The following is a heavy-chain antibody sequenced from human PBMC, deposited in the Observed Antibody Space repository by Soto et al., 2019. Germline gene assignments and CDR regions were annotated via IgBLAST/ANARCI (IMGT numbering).Heavy chain of an antibody. CDR2: INAGNGNT. V-gene: IGHV1-3*01. Sequence: GXSVKVSCKASVYTFTSYAMHWVRQAPGQRLEWMGWINAGNGNTKYSQKFQGRVTITRDTSASTAYMELSSLRSEDTAVYYFARTGTTFNWFDPRGQGTLVTACS. CDR3: ARTGTTFNWFDP. CDR1: VYTFTSYA. D-gene: IGHD1-7*01. J-gene: IGHJ5*02.